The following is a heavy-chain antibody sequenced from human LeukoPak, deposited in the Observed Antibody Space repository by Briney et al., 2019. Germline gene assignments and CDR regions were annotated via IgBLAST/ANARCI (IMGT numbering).Heavy chain of an antibody. CDR2: IYYSGST. J-gene: IGHJ4*02. D-gene: IGHD4-17*01. CDR3: ARLGETVTKVDY. V-gene: IGHV4-59*08. CDR1: GGSISSYY. Sequence: KPSETLSLTCTVSGGSISSYYWSWIRQPPGKGLEWIGYIYYSGSTNYNPSLKSRVTISVDTSKNQFSLKLSSVTAADAAVYYCARLGETVTKVDYWGQGTLVTVSS.